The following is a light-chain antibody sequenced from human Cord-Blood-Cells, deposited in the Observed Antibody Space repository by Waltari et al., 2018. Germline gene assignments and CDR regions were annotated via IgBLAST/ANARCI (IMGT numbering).Light chain of an antibody. V-gene: IGLV3-1*01. CDR1: NWGDKY. CDR2: QDS. CDR3: QAWDSSTVV. J-gene: IGLJ2*01. Sequence: SYELTQPPSVSVSPGQTASITHSGANWGDKYACWYQQKPGQTPVLVIYQDSKRPPGIPERFSGSNAGNTATLTISGTQAMDEADYYCQAWDSSTVVFGGGTKLTVL.